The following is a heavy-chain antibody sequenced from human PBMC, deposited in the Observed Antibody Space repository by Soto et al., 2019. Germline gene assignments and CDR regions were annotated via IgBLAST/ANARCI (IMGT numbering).Heavy chain of an antibody. J-gene: IGHJ3*02. CDR3: ATGQQVRMADI. D-gene: IGHD6-13*01. V-gene: IGHV3-11*03. CDR1: GFTVSGYY. CDR2: ISGDSTDT. Sequence: QVQLLESGGDLVKPGGSLRLSCAASGFTVSGYYMAWIRQPPGKGLEWLSYISGDSTDTNYADSVKGRFTISRDNAKNSLYLQMNSLRAEDTAVYFCATGQQVRMADIWGQGTMVTVSS.